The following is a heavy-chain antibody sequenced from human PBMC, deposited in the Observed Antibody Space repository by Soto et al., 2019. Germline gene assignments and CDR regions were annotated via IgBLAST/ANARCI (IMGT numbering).Heavy chain of an antibody. CDR2: IYYSGST. CDR1: GGSISSGGYY. Sequence: SETLSLTCTVSGGSISSGGYYWSWIRQHPGKGLEWIGYIYYSGSTYYNPSLKSRVTISVDTSKNQFSLKLSSVTAADTAVYYCAREMDNYCDSSGDNWFDPWGQGTLVTVSS. V-gene: IGHV4-31*03. J-gene: IGHJ5*02. CDR3: AREMDNYCDSSGDNWFDP. D-gene: IGHD3-22*01.